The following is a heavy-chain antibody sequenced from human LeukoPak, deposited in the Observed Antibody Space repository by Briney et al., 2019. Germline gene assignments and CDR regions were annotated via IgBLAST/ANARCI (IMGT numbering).Heavy chain of an antibody. J-gene: IGHJ4*02. V-gene: IGHV1-2*02. CDR1: GYTFTGYY. CDR2: INPNSGGT. CDR3: ARDRGVLLVQPDY. Sequence: ASVKVSCKASGYTFTGYYMHWVRQAPGQGLEWMGWINPNSGGTNYAQKFQGSVTMTRDTSISTAYMELSRLRSDDTAVYYCARDRGVLLVQPDYWGQGTLVTVSS. D-gene: IGHD2/OR15-2a*01.